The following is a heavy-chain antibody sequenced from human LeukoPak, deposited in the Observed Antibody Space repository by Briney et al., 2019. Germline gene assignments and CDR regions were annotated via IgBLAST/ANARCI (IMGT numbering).Heavy chain of an antibody. D-gene: IGHD7-27*01. CDR2: MNSNTGNT. CDR3: ARVSGDRRYFDY. Sequence: ASVKVSCKASGYTFTSYDINWVRQATGQGLEWMGWMNSNTGNTGYGQKFQGRVTMSKNTSISTAYMELNNLRSEDTAVYYCARVSGDRRYFDYWGQGTLVTVSS. J-gene: IGHJ4*02. CDR1: GYTFTSYD. V-gene: IGHV1-8*01.